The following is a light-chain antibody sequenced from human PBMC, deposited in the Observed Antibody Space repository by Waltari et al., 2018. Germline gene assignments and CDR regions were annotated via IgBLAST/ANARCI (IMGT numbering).Light chain of an antibody. CDR3: QQANSFPIT. J-gene: IGKJ3*01. CDR1: QGITKW. V-gene: IGKV1-12*01. CDR2: GAS. Sequence: DIQMTQSPSSVSASVGDKVTFTCRTIQGITKWLAWYQQKPGRAPKLLTSGASTLHSGVSPRFSGSGSGTEFTLTISDLQPEDVAIYYCQQANSFPITFGPGTRVDLK.